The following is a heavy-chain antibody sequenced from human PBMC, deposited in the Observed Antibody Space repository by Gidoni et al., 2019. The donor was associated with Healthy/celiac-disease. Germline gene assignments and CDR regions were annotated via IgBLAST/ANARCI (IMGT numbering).Heavy chain of an antibody. CDR2: ISGSGGST. J-gene: IGHJ4*02. CDR1: GFTFSSYA. V-gene: IGHV3-23*01. Sequence: EVQLLESGGGLVQPGGSLRLSCAASGFTFSSYAMSWVRQAPGKGLEWVSAISGSGGSTYYADSVKGRFTISRDNSKNPLYLQMNSLRAEDTAVYYCAKELLGYYGSGYYFDYWGQGTLVTVSS. D-gene: IGHD3-10*01. CDR3: AKELLGYYGSGYYFDY.